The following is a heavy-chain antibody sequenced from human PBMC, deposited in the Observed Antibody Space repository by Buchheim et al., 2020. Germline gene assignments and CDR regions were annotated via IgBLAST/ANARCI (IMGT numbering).Heavy chain of an antibody. CDR1: GFTFSSYA. J-gene: IGHJ4*02. CDR2: ISGSGGST. V-gene: IGHV3-23*01. CDR3: AKEGDYYRPYSRGHFDY. Sequence: EVQLLESGGGLVQPGGSLRLSCAASGFTFSSYAMSWVRQAPGKGLEWVSAISGSGGSTYYADSAKGRFTISRDNSKNTLYVQMNSLRAEDTAIYYCAKEGDYYRPYSRGHFDYWGQGTL. D-gene: IGHD3-22*01.